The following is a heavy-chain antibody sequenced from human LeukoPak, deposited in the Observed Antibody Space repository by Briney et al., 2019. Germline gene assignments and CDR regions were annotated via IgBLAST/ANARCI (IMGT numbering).Heavy chain of an antibody. Sequence: SETLSLTCTVSGGSISSYYWSWIRQSPGKGLEWIGYIYYRGSTDNNPSLKGRVTISVDTSKNQFSLKLSSVTAADTAVYYRARDRNRYMDVWGKGTTVTVSS. V-gene: IGHV4-59*01. CDR2: IYYRGST. CDR3: ARDRNRYMDV. D-gene: IGHD2/OR15-2a*01. CDR1: GGSISSYY. J-gene: IGHJ6*03.